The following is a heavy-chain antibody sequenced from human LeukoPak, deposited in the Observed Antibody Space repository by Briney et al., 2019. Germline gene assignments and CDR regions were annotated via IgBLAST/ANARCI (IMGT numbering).Heavy chain of an antibody. CDR1: GGTFSSYA. D-gene: IGHD4-17*01. CDR3: ARLEITTVTTSDY. J-gene: IGHJ4*02. CDR2: IIPIFGTA. Sequence: GASVKVSCKASGGTFSSYAISWVRQAPGQGLEWMGGIIPIFGTANYAQKFQGRVTITADESTSTAHMELSSLRSEDTAVYYCARLEITTVTTSDYWGQGTLVTVSS. V-gene: IGHV1-69*13.